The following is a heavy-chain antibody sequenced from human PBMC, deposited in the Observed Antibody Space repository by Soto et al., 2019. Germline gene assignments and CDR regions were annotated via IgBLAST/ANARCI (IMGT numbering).Heavy chain of an antibody. CDR3: ARDIVVVPDAIPIRYYYGMDV. CDR2: ISAYNGNT. CDR1: GYPFTSYG. Sequence: XSVKVSCKASGYPFTSYGIIWVRQAPGQGLEWMGWISAYNGNTNYAQKLQGRVTMTTDTSTSTAYMELRSLRSDDTAVYYCARDIVVVPDAIPIRYYYGMDVWGQGTTVTVSS. D-gene: IGHD2-2*01. J-gene: IGHJ6*02. V-gene: IGHV1-18*04.